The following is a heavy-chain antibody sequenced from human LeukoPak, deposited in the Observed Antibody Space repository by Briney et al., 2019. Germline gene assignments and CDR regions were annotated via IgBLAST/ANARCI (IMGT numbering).Heavy chain of an antibody. J-gene: IGHJ6*03. Sequence: GESLKISCKGSGHDFPTYWIGWVRQMPGRGLECMGIIYPGDSDTRYSPSFQGQVTISVDKSISTAYLQWSSLRASDTAMYYCARRVYGSGSYYNAPDYFYYYMDVWGKGTTVTVSS. D-gene: IGHD3-10*01. CDR3: ARRVYGSGSYYNAPDYFYYYMDV. CDR2: IYPGDSDT. CDR1: GHDFPTYW. V-gene: IGHV5-51*01.